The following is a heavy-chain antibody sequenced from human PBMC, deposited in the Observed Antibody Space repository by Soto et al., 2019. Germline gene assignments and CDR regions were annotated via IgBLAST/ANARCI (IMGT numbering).Heavy chain of an antibody. J-gene: IGHJ5*02. D-gene: IGHD4-17*01. CDR1: GASISSDNW. Sequence: QVQLQESGPGLVKPSGTLSLTCAVSGASISSDNWWNWVRQPPGQGLEWIGEVYRSGSTNYDPSLKSRVTISIDMSKNKCSLTLTSVTAADTAMYYCARNGVYSLGSWGQGTLVTVSS. CDR3: ARNGVYSLGS. CDR2: VYRSGST. V-gene: IGHV4-4*02.